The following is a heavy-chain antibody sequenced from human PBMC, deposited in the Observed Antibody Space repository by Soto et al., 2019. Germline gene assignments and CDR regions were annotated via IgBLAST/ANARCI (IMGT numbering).Heavy chain of an antibody. D-gene: IGHD3-22*01. V-gene: IGHV4-59*01. CDR1: GGSISSYD. CDR3: ARGDYYDSSGYYCANDY. J-gene: IGHJ4*02. CDR2: IYYSGST. Sequence: QVQLQESGPGLVKPSETLSLTCTVSGGSISSYDWSWIRQPPGKGLEWIGYIYYSGSTNYNPSLMSRVTISVYTSTNQFSLKLSSVTAADTAVYYCARGDYYDSSGYYCANDYWGQGTLVTVSS.